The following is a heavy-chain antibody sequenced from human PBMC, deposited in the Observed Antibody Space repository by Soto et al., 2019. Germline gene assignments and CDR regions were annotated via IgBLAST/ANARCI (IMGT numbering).Heavy chain of an antibody. J-gene: IGHJ6*03. CDR3: ARQGIPYNSGSGDYFYYYHNYLDV. CDR1: GYTFTNYA. Sequence: QAQLEQSGAEVKKPGASVKISCKASGYTFTNYAVHWLRQAPGQGLEWMGWLNAGNGDTKYSPTFQGRVTITRDTSASTAYMALSSLRSEDTAVYYCARQGIPYNSGSGDYFYYYHNYLDVWGKGTTVTVSS. CDR2: LNAGNGDT. D-gene: IGHD3-10*01. V-gene: IGHV1-3*01.